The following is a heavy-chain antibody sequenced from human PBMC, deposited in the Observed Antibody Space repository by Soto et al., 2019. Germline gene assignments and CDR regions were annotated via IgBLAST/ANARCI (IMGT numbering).Heavy chain of an antibody. V-gene: IGHV4-30-4*01. Sequence: QVQLQESGPGLVKPSQTLSLTCTVSGDSTNSGSYFWSWIRQPPGKGLEWIGYVYYTGTTYYNPSLKSRVTISLDTSKNQFSLKLDSVTAADTALYYCDRDGWQGVDVWGQEPTVIVSS. D-gene: IGHD2-15*01. CDR2: VYYTGTT. CDR3: DRDGWQGVDV. CDR1: GDSTNSGSYF. J-gene: IGHJ6*02.